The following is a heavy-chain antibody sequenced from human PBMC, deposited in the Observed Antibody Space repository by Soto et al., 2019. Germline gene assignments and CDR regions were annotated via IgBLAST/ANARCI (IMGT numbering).Heavy chain of an antibody. Sequence: QVQLVQSGAEVKKPGASVKVSCKASGYTFPNYDLSWVRQAPGQGLEWMGWIRVYNGITNYAQKFQDRVTVTTDTSTSTAYMELRSLRSDDTAVYYCARASGGYSDRWGQGTLVTVSS. CDR2: IRVYNGIT. CDR3: ARASGGYSDR. CDR1: GYTFPNYD. J-gene: IGHJ5*02. D-gene: IGHD1-26*01. V-gene: IGHV1-18*04.